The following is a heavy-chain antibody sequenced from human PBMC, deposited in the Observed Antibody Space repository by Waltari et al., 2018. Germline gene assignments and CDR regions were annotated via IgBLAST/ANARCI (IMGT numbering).Heavy chain of an antibody. CDR1: GGTFSSYT. J-gene: IGHJ2*01. D-gene: IGHD6-19*01. Sequence: QVQLVQSGAEVKKPGSSVKVSCKASGGTFSSYTISWLRQAPGQGLEWMGRIIPILGIANYAQKFQGRVTITADKTTSTADMELSSLRSEDTAVYYCARAEAVAGAGYFDLWGRGTLVTVSS. V-gene: IGHV1-69*02. CDR2: IIPILGIA. CDR3: ARAEAVAGAGYFDL.